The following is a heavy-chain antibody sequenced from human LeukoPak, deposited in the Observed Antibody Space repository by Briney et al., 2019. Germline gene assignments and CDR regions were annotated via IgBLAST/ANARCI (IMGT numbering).Heavy chain of an antibody. V-gene: IGHV3-7*01. J-gene: IGHJ4*02. CDR1: GFTFSESW. CDR2: LNLDGSDE. CDR3: AKGFQRWLQLSPLDY. Sequence: PGGSLRLSCVVSGFTFSESWMSWVRQAPGKGLGWVASLNLDGSDEYYVDSVKGRFTISRDNAKNTLYLQMNSLRAEDTAVYYCAKGFQRWLQLSPLDYWGQGTLVTVSS. D-gene: IGHD5-24*01.